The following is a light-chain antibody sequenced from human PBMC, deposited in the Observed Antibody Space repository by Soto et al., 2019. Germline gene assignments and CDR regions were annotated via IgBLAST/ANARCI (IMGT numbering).Light chain of an antibody. CDR2: GAS. J-gene: IGKJ1*01. Sequence: EIVLTQSPGTLSLSPGERVTLSCRASHSVPTNYLAWYQQKPGQSPRLLIYGASTRATGIPERFSGSGSGTDFTLTISRLEPEDFAVYYCQDYGSSEWTVG. V-gene: IGKV3-20*01. CDR1: HSVPTNY. CDR3: QDYGSSEWT.